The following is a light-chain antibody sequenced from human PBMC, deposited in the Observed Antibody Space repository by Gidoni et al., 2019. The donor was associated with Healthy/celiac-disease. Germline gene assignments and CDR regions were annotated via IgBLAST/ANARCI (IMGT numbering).Light chain of an antibody. V-gene: IGKV1-33*01. CDR1: QDISNY. Sequence: DIQMTQSPSSLSESVVDRVTITCQASQDISNYLNWYQQKPGKAPKLLIYDASNLETGVPSRFSGSVSGTDFTFTISSLQPEYIATYYCQQYDNLLYTFGQGTKLEIK. J-gene: IGKJ2*01. CDR3: QQYDNLLYT. CDR2: DAS.